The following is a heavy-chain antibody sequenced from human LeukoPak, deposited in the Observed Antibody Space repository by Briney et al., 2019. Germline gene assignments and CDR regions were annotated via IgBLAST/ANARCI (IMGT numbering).Heavy chain of an antibody. Sequence: GSLRLSCAASGFTFSSYAMTWVRQAPGKGLEWVSAISGSGGSTYYADSVKGRFTISRDNSKNTLYLQMNSLRAEDTAVYYCAKGPTSGNYYDSSGYYPHFDYWGQGTLVTVSS. CDR3: AKGPTSGNYYDSSGYYPHFDY. CDR2: ISGSGGST. V-gene: IGHV3-23*01. D-gene: IGHD3-22*01. CDR1: GFTFSSYA. J-gene: IGHJ4*02.